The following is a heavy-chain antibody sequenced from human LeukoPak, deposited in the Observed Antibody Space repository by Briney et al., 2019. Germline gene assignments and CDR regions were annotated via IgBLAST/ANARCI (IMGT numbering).Heavy chain of an antibody. CDR3: ARDPDYEDYYYGMDV. CDR1: GFTFSSYS. J-gene: IGHJ6*02. Sequence: GSLRLSCAASGFTFSSYSMNWVRQAPGKGLEWVSSISSSSSYIYYADSVKGRFTISRDNAKNSLYLQMNSLRAEDTAVYYCARDPDYEDYYYGMDVWGQGTTVTVSS. CDR2: ISSSSSYI. D-gene: IGHD4-17*01. V-gene: IGHV3-21*01.